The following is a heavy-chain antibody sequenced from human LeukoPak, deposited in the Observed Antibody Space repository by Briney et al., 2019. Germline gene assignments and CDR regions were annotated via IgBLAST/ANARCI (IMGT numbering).Heavy chain of an antibody. V-gene: IGHV1-69*13. J-gene: IGHJ4*02. CDR2: IIPIFGTA. D-gene: IGHD3-3*01. Sequence: SVKVSCKASGGTFSSYAISWVRQAPGQGLEWMGGIIPIFGTANYAQKFQGRVTITADESTSTAYMELSSLRSEDTAVYYCAREKLVLRFLEGGGYYFDYWGQGTLVTVSS. CDR3: AREKLVLRFLEGGGYYFDY. CDR1: GGTFSSYA.